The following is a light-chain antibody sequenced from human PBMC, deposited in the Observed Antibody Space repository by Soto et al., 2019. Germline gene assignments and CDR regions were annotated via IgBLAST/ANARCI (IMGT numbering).Light chain of an antibody. CDR3: QQYKNYYPLT. V-gene: IGKV1-5*01. Sequence: DIQMTQSPSSLSASVGYRFTVTCRASQSISRWLASYQQNPGKAPKLLIYDAPSLESGVPLRFRGSGSGTEFTLTITSLQTADFATYYCQQYKNYYPLTFGGGTQVDIK. J-gene: IGKJ4*01. CDR2: DAP. CDR1: QSISRW.